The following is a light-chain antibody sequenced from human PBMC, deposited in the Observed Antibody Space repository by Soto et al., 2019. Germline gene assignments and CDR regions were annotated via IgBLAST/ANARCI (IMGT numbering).Light chain of an antibody. V-gene: IGLV2-8*01. CDR3: SSYASSNNWV. CDR1: SSDVGGYNY. Sequence: QSALTQPPSASGSPGQSVTISCTGTSSDVGGYNYVSWYQQHPGKAPKLMIYEVSKRPSGVTDRFSGSKSGNTASLTVSGLHAEDEADYYCSSYASSNNWVFGGGTKLTVL. CDR2: EVS. J-gene: IGLJ3*02.